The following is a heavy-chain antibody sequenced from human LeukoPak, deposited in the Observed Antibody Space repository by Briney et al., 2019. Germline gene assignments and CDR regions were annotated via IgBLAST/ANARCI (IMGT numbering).Heavy chain of an antibody. V-gene: IGHV1-24*01. D-gene: IGHD6-19*01. J-gene: IGHJ4*02. Sequence: ASAKVSCKVSGYTLTELSMHWVRQAPGKGLEWMGGFDPEGGETIYAQKFQGRVTMTEDTSTDTAYMELSSLRSEDTAVYYCATFRIAVAGTLDYWGQGTLVTVSS. CDR2: FDPEGGET. CDR1: GYTLTELS. CDR3: ATFRIAVAGTLDY.